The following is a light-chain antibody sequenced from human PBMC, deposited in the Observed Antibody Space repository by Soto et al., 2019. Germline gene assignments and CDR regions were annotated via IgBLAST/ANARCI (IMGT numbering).Light chain of an antibody. J-gene: IGLJ3*02. CDR3: SSYSSSSTLGGEV. V-gene: IGLV2-14*01. CDR1: SSDVGGYNY. CDR2: DVS. Sequence: QSALTQPASVSGSPGQSSTISCTGTSSDVGGYNYVSWYQQHPGKAPKLMIYDVSNRPSGVSNRFSGSKSGNTASLTISGLQAEDEADYYCSSYSSSSTLGGEVFGGGTKLTVL.